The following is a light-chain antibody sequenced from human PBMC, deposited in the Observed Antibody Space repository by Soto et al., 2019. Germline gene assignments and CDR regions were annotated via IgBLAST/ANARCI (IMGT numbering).Light chain of an antibody. J-gene: IGKJ1*01. CDR1: QIVDSRY. CDR2: GAT. CDR3: QWYGASPPWT. V-gene: IGKV3-20*01. Sequence: EIVFTQSPGTLSLSPGERATLSCRAIQIVDSRYLAWYQQKLGQAPRLLIYGATNRATGIPDRFSGSGSGTDFTLSISRLEPDDFAVFYCQWYGASPPWTFGQGTKVDIK.